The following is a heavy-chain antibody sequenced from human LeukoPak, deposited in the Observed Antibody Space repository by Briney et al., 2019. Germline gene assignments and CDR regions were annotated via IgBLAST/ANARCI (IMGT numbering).Heavy chain of an antibody. J-gene: IGHJ6*03. CDR2: IYTSGST. Sequence: SGTLSLTCTVSGGSISSYYWSWIRQPAGKGLEWIGRIYTSGSTNYNPSLKSRVTMSVDTSKNQFSLKLSSVTAADTAVYYCARDLAAAGHYYYYMDVWGKGTTVTVSS. D-gene: IGHD6-13*01. CDR3: ARDLAAAGHYYYYMDV. V-gene: IGHV4-4*07. CDR1: GGSISSYY.